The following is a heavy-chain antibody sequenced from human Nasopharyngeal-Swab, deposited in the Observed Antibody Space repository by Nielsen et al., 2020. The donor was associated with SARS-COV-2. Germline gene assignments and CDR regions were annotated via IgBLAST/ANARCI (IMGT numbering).Heavy chain of an antibody. CDR1: GFRDYS. V-gene: IGHV3-21*01. Sequence: GESLKISCVASGFRDYSMNWVRQAPGKGLEWVSSISSSSSDIYYADSVKGRFTISRDNAKNSLYLQMNNLRAEDTAVYYCARGYCSSGSCYAKHYGMDVWGQGTTVTVSS. CDR3: ARGYCSSGSCYAKHYGMDV. J-gene: IGHJ6*02. CDR2: ISSSSSDI. D-gene: IGHD2-15*01.